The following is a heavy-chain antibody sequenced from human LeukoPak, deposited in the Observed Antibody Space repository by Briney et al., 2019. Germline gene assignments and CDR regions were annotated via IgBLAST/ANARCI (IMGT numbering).Heavy chain of an antibody. CDR1: GFTFSSYA. V-gene: IGHV3-30*18. CDR2: ISHDGSNK. CDR3: AKVVDIGPFDYYYYGMDV. J-gene: IGHJ6*02. Sequence: HPGGSLRLSCAASGFTFSSYAMSWVRQAPGKGLEWVAVISHDGSNKYYADSVKGRFTISRDNSKNTLYLQMNSLRAEDTAVYYCAKVVDIGPFDYYYYGMDVWGQGTTVTVSS. D-gene: IGHD5-12*01.